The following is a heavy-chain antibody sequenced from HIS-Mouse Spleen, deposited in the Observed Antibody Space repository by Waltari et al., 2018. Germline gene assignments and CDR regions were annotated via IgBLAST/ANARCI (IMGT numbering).Heavy chain of an antibody. D-gene: IGHD6-6*01. J-gene: IGHJ5*02. CDR3: ARYYSSSSGWFDP. CDR1: GFSLSNARMG. Sequence: QVTLKESGPVLVKPTETLTLTCTVSGFSLSNARMGVSWIPQPPGKALEWLAHIFSNDEKSYSTSLKSRLTISKDTSKSQVVLTMTNMDPVDTATYYCARYYSSSSGWFDPWGQGTLVTVSS. CDR2: IFSNDEK. V-gene: IGHV2-26*01.